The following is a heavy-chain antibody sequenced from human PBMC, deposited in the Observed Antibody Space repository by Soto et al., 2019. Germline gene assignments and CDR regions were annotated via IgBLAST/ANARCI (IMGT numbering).Heavy chain of an antibody. V-gene: IGHV1-2*04. CDR1: GYTFTGYY. CDR2: INPNSGGT. CDR3: ARDLLVGATHSYIDY. J-gene: IGHJ4*02. Sequence: ASVKVSCKASGYTFTGYYMHWVRQAPGQGLEWMGWINPNSGGTNYAQKFQGWVTMTRDTSISTAYMELSRLRSDDTAVYYCARDLLVGATHSYIDYWGQGTLVTVSS. D-gene: IGHD1-26*01.